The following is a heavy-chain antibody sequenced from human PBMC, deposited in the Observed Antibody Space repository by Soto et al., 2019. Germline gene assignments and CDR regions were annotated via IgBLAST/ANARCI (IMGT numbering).Heavy chain of an antibody. V-gene: IGHV4-4*02. D-gene: IGHD6-19*01. J-gene: IGHJ5*02. CDR3: ARGRGRYSSGWSWFDP. Sequence: PSETLSLTCGVSGGTIRSPDWWTCVSQPPGEGLEWIGEIFQSGSTNYTPSLESRVTISVDKSKNQFSLTLTSVTAADTAVYFCARGRGRYSSGWSWFDPWGQGTLVTVSS. CDR1: GGTIRSPDW. CDR2: IFQSGST.